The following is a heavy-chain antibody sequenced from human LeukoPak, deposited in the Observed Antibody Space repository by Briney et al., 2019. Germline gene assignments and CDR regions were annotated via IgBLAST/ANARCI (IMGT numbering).Heavy chain of an antibody. Sequence: ASVKVSCKASGYTFTGYYMHWVRQAPGQGLEWMGWTNPNSGGTNYAQKFQGRVTMTRDTSISTAYMELSRLRSDDTALYYCAREAGDVTAMVKGYYYFDYWGQGTLVTVSS. D-gene: IGHD5-18*01. CDR2: TNPNSGGT. CDR1: GYTFTGYY. CDR3: AREAGDVTAMVKGYYYFDY. J-gene: IGHJ4*02. V-gene: IGHV1-2*02.